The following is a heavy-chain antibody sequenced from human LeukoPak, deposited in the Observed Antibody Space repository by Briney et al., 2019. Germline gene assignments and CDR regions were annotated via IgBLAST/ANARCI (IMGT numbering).Heavy chain of an antibody. V-gene: IGHV3-64D*06. J-gene: IGHJ2*01. D-gene: IGHD2-2*01. CDR1: GFTFSNYA. Sequence: GGSLRLPCSASGFTFSNYAMNWFRQAPGKGLEYVSVIGPNGGDAYYADSVKGRFTISRDNSKNTLYLQMSSLRAEDTAVYYCAKGRPTTLGYCGRSICADWYFDLWGRGTLLSVSS. CDR2: IGPNGGDA. CDR3: AKGRPTTLGYCGRSICADWYFDL.